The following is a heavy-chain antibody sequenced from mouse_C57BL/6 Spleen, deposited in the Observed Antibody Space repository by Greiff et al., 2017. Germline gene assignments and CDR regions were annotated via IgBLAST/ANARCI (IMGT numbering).Heavy chain of an antibody. D-gene: IGHD4-1*01. Sequence: EVHLVESGGGLVKPGGSLKLSCAASGFTFSSYAMSWVRQTPEKRLEWVATISDGGSYTYYPDNVKGRFTISRDNAKNNLYLQMSHLKSEDTAMYYCARETGTIFDYWGQGTTLTVSS. V-gene: IGHV5-4*01. CDR2: ISDGGSYT. CDR3: ARETGTIFDY. J-gene: IGHJ2*01. CDR1: GFTFSSYA.